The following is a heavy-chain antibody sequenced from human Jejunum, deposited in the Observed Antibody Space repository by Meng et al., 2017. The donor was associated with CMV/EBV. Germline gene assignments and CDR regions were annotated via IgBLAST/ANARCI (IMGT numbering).Heavy chain of an antibody. CDR1: GGSISSGSYY. CDR2: FYPSGSF. CDR3: ARGGGLIAASSRSGWFDP. Sequence: QVQLQESGPGLVKPSQTLSLTCTVSGGSISSGSYYWSWIRQSAGKGLEWIGRFYPSGSFDYNPSLGSRVTLSADTSKNQFSLKLTSVTAADTAVYYCARGGGLIAASSRSGWFDPWGRGILVTVSS. V-gene: IGHV4-61*02. D-gene: IGHD6-6*01. J-gene: IGHJ5*02.